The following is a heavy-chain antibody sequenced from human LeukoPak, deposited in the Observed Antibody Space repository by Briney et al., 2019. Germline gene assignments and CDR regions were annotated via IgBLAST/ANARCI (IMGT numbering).Heavy chain of an antibody. Sequence: SQTLSLTCTVSGGSISSSYWSWVPQPPGKGLEWIGYIYNVGSTNYNPSLKSRVTISLDTPTRQFSLKLSSVTAADTAVYYCARAPLYSGGSGWSIYYFYAMDVWGQGTTVTVSS. CDR2: IYNVGST. D-gene: IGHD6-19*01. J-gene: IGHJ6*02. V-gene: IGHV4-59*01. CDR3: ARAPLYSGGSGWSIYYFYAMDV. CDR1: GGSISSSY.